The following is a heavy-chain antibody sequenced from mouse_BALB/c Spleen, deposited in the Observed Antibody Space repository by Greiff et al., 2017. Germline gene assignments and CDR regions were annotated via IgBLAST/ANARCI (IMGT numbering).Heavy chain of an antibody. J-gene: IGHJ1*01. D-gene: IGHD1-1*01. Sequence: VKLQQSGPGLVQPSQSLSITCTVSGFSLTSYGVHWVRQSPGKGLEWLGVIWSGGSTDYNAAFISRLSISKDNSKSQVFFKMNSLQANDTAIYYCARNAHYYGSSFYWYFDVWGAGTTVTVSS. V-gene: IGHV2-2*02. CDR1: GFSLTSYG. CDR2: IWSGGST. CDR3: ARNAHYYGSSFYWYFDV.